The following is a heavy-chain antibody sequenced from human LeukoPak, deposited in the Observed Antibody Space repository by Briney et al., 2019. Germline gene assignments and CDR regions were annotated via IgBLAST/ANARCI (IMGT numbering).Heavy chain of an antibody. CDR1: GSSFTSYW. CDR3: ARLRSAYGDYGDAFDI. D-gene: IGHD4-17*01. J-gene: IGHJ3*02. Sequence: GESLKISCKGSGSSFTSYWIGWVRQLPGKGLEWMGIIYPGDSDTRYSPSFQGQVTISADKSISTAYLQWSSLKASDTAMYYCARLRSAYGDYGDAFDIWGQGTMVTVSS. V-gene: IGHV5-51*01. CDR2: IYPGDSDT.